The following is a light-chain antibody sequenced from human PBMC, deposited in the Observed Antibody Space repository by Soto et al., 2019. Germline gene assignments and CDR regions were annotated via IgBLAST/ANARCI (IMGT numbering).Light chain of an antibody. CDR1: SSDVGAYNR. Sequence: QSALTQPASVSGSPGQSITISCTGTSSDVGAYNRVSWYQQYSGKAPKLMIYEVSNRPSGVSNRFSGSKSGNTASLTISGLQAEDEADYYCLSYTTTSSYVFGTGTQLTVL. CDR3: LSYTTTSSYV. V-gene: IGLV2-14*01. CDR2: EVS. J-gene: IGLJ1*01.